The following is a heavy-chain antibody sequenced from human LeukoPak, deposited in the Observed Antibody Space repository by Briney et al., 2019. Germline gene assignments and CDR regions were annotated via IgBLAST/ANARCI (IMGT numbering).Heavy chain of an antibody. D-gene: IGHD6-19*01. Sequence: GGSLRLSCAASGFTFSSYSMNWVRQAPGKGLEWVSYISSSSSTIYYADSVKGRFTISRDNAKNSLYLQMDNLRAEDTAVYYCARHKSSGWYQNWFDPWGQGTLVTVSS. CDR2: ISSSSSTI. J-gene: IGHJ5*02. CDR3: ARHKSSGWYQNWFDP. CDR1: GFTFSSYS. V-gene: IGHV3-48*01.